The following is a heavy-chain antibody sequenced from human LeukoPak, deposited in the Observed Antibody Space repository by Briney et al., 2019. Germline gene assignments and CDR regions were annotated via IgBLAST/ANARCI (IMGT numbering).Heavy chain of an antibody. CDR2: ISNDGSNA. V-gene: IGHV3-30*18. Sequence: GGSLRLSCFAYGFPLLTQGMHWGPQATGRGLEWVALISNDGSNADYGDSVKGRFTMSRDNSKKTVYLQMDGLRSQDTAVYFCAKACTGGTTCLYVDYWGRGTLVSVSS. J-gene: IGHJ4*02. D-gene: IGHD2-8*02. CDR1: GFPLLTQG. CDR3: AKACTGGTTCLYVDY.